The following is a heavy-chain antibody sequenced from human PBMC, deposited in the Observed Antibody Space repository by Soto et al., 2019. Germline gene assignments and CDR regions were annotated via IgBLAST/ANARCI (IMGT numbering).Heavy chain of an antibody. Sequence: PGGSLRLSCAASGFTFSNAWMNWVRQAPGKGQEWVGRIKSKTDGGTTDCAAPVKGRFTISRDDSKNTLYLQMNSLKTEDTAVYYCTSTSWAVLTVYQADYCGQVTLVTVSS. CDR1: GFTFSNAW. J-gene: IGHJ4*02. D-gene: IGHD3-9*01. V-gene: IGHV3-15*07. CDR2: IKSKTDGGTT. CDR3: TSTSWAVLTVYQADY.